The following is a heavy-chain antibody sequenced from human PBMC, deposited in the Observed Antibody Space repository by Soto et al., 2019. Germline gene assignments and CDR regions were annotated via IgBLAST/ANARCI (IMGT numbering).Heavy chain of an antibody. V-gene: IGHV1-69*01. D-gene: IGHD4-17*01. J-gene: IGHJ4*02. CDR3: ARGSVSDYGDFGGLYDS. CDR1: GGSINNYA. CDR2: IIPIYGTA. Sequence: QVQLVQSGAEVRKPGSSVKVSCKAFGGSINNYALTWVRQAPGQGLEWMGGIIPIYGTANYAQKFRVRVTLTADEDTSTAYMELSSLRYEDTAVYYCARGSVSDYGDFGGLYDSWGQGTLVTVSS.